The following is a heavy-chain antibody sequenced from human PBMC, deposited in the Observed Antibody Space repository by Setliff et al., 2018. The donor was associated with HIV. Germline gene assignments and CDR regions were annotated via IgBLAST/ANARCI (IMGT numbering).Heavy chain of an antibody. Sequence: PGGSLRLSCAASGFTFSDYYMSWIRQAPGEGLEWVSYISRSGTIIYYADSVKGRFTISRDNAKNSLYLQMNSLRAEDTAVYYCVRDGGSTSWNFLYYYGMDVWGQGTTVTVSS. CDR1: GFTFSDYY. CDR2: ISRSGTII. CDR3: VRDGGSTSWNFLYYYGMDV. J-gene: IGHJ6*02. D-gene: IGHD2-2*01. V-gene: IGHV3-11*04.